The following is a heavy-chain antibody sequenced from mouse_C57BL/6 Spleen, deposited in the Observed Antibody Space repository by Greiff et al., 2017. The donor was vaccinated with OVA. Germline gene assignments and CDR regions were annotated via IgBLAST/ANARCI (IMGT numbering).Heavy chain of an antibody. CDR3: ARSLYYRTLHFDY. D-gene: IGHD2-1*01. Sequence: QVQLQQSGPELVKPGASVKISCKASGYAFSSSWMNWVKQRPGKGLEWIGRIYPGDGDTNYNGKFKGKATLTADKSSSTAYMQLSSLTSEDSAVYFCARSLYYRTLHFDYWGQGTTLTVSS. CDR2: IYPGDGDT. V-gene: IGHV1-82*01. CDR1: GYAFSSSW. J-gene: IGHJ2*01.